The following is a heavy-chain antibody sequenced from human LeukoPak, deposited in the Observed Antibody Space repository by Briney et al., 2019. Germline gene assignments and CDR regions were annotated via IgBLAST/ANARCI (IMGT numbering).Heavy chain of an antibody. D-gene: IGHD6-19*01. J-gene: IGHJ1*01. CDR1: GFTFSDFW. CDR2: INQDGSER. V-gene: IGHV3-7*05. CDR3: ARSGMAVAATPWD. Sequence: GGSLRLSCAASGFTFSDFWMTWVCQAPGRGLEWVAHINQDGSERNYVDSARGRFTISRDNAKNSLYLQMNSLRAEDTAVYYCARSGMAVAATPWDWGQGTLVTVSS.